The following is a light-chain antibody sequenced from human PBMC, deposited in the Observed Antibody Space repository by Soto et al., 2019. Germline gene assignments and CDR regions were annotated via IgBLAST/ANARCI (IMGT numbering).Light chain of an antibody. CDR2: EVS. J-gene: IGLJ1*01. Sequence: QSALNQPPSASGSPGQSVTISCTGTSSDVGGYNYVSWYQQHPGKAPKLMIYEVSKRPSGVPDRFSGSKSGNTASLTVSGLQAEDEADYYCSSYAGSHYVFGTGTKVTV. CDR3: SSYAGSHYV. V-gene: IGLV2-8*01. CDR1: SSDVGGYNY.